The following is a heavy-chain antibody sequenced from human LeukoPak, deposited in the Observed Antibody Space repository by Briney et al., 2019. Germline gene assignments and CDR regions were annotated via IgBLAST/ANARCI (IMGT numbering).Heavy chain of an antibody. CDR1: GYTFTGYY. CDR2: INPNSGGT. V-gene: IGHV1-2*06. D-gene: IGHD2-2*01. Sequence: ASVKVSCKASGYTFTGYYMHWVRQAPGQGLEWMGRINPNSGGTNYAQKLQGRVTMTTDTSTTTAYMELRSLRSDGTAVYYCARDRWRQYQPLLEYWGQGTLVTVSS. CDR3: ARDRWRQYQPLLEY. J-gene: IGHJ4*02.